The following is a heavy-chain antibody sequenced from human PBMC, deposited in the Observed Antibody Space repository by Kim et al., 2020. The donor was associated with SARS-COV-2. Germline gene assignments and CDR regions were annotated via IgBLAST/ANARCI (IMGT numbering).Heavy chain of an antibody. Sequence: GGSLRLSCAPSGFTFSGYVMHWVRQAPGKGLQWVAVTSNDGSKKYYTDSVEGRFTISRDNSKNTLYLQMNSLRGEDTAIYYCARGSPSGTNYAEYFQHWGQGTLVTVS. D-gene: IGHD1-26*01. CDR3: ARGSPSGTNYAEYFQH. V-gene: IGHV3-30-3*01. CDR2: TSNDGSKK. CDR1: GFTFSGYV. J-gene: IGHJ1*01.